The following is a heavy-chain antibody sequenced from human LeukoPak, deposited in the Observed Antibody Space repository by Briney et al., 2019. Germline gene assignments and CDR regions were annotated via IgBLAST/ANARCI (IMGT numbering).Heavy chain of an antibody. Sequence: GGSLRLSCAASGFTFSSYAMYWVRQAPGKGLEWVTFISYDGSSKYYADSVKGRFTISRDNSKNTLFLQMNSLRDEDTAVYYCARDIWGTFKDWGQGTLVTVSS. CDR1: GFTFSSYA. J-gene: IGHJ4*02. CDR2: ISYDGSSK. V-gene: IGHV3-30-3*01. D-gene: IGHD3-16*01. CDR3: ARDIWGTFKD.